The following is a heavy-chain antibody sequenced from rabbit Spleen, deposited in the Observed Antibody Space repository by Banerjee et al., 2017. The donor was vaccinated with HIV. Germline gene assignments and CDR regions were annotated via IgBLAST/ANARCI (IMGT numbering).Heavy chain of an antibody. CDR1: GFSFSNKAV. Sequence: QEQLVESGGGLVRPEGSLKLSCTASGFSFSNKAVMCWVRQAPGKGLEWISCVPGSSSGFTYSATWAKGRFTCSKTSSTTVTLQMTSLTVADTATYFCARDTGSSFSSYGMDLWGQGTLVTVS. D-gene: IGHD8-1*01. CDR2: VPGSSSGFT. J-gene: IGHJ6*01. V-gene: IGHV1S45*01. CDR3: ARDTGSSFSSYGMDL.